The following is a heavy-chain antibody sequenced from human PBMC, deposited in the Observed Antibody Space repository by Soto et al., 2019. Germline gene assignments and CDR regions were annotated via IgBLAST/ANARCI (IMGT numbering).Heavy chain of an antibody. CDR2: IYYSGST. V-gene: IGHV4-31*03. D-gene: IGHD2-15*01. CDR3: ARDTEGYCSGGSCYPGGWFDP. J-gene: IGHJ5*02. Sequence: QVQLQESGPGLVKPSQTLSLTCTVSGGSISSGGYYWSWIRQHPGKGLEWIGYIYYSGSTYYTPSLKSRVTISVETSKNQVSLKLSYVTAADTAVYYCARDTEGYCSGGSCYPGGWFDPWGQGTLVTVSS. CDR1: GGSISSGGYY.